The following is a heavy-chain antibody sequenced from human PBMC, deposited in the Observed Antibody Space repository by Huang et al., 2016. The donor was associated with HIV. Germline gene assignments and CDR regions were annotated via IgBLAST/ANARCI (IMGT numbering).Heavy chain of an antibody. CDR1: TFTFGAYW. CDR3: ATKTAGMDI. CDR2: IKQDETEK. Sequence: VESGGRSVQPGGSIRLSCVGSTFTFGAYWISWVRQPPGKGLEWGANIKQDETEKYDVDSVKGRFNIARDNAKKVLFLEMDALRVEDTAIYFCATKTAGMDIWGQGTTVIVSS. J-gene: IGHJ6*02. V-gene: IGHV3-7*01.